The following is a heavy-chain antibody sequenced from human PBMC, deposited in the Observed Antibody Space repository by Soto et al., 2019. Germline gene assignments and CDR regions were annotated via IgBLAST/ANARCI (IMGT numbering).Heavy chain of an antibody. Sequence: PGESLKISCKGSGYSFTSYWIGWVRQMPGKGLEWMGIIYPGDSDTRYSPSFQGQVTISADKSISTAYLQWSSLKASDTAMYYCARPLLQWDFWSGYYGPSDYGMDVWGQGTTVTVSS. CDR2: IYPGDSDT. CDR1: GYSFTSYW. D-gene: IGHD3-3*01. CDR3: ARPLLQWDFWSGYYGPSDYGMDV. J-gene: IGHJ6*02. V-gene: IGHV5-51*01.